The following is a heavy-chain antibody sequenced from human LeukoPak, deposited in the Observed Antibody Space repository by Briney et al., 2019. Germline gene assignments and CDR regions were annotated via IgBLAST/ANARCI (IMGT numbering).Heavy chain of an antibody. Sequence: SETLSLTCAVYGGSFSGYYWSWTRQPPGKGLEWIGEINHSGSTNYNPSLKSRVTISVDTSKNQFSLKLSSVTAADTAVYYCAGGDWFPFDYWGQGTLVTVSS. CDR1: GGSFSGYY. V-gene: IGHV4-34*01. D-gene: IGHD3-9*01. CDR3: AGGDWFPFDY. CDR2: INHSGST. J-gene: IGHJ4*02.